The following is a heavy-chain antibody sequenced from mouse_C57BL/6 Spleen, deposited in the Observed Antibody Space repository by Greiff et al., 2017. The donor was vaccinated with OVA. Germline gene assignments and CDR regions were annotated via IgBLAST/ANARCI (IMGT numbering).Heavy chain of an antibody. J-gene: IGHJ2*01. CDR2: IYPGNSDT. Sequence: EVQLQEPGTVLVRPGASVKMSCKTSGYTFTSYWMHWVKQRPGQGLEWIGAIYPGNSDTSYNQKFKGKATLTADKSASTAYMELSSLTNEDSAVYYCTRSSSLMADYWGKGPTLTVSS. D-gene: IGHD2-3*01. V-gene: IGHV1-5*01. CDR3: TRSSSLMADY. CDR1: GYTFTSYW.